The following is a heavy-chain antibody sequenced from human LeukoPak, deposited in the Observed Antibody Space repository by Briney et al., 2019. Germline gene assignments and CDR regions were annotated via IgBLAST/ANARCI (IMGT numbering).Heavy chain of an antibody. J-gene: IGHJ6*02. CDR3: ATPGVDYYYYGMDV. Sequence: ASVKVSCKASGYTFTSYGISWVRQAPGQGLGWMGWISAYNGNTNYAQKLQGRVTMTTDTSTSTAYMELRSLRSDDTAVYYCATPGVDYYYYGMDVWGQGTTVTVSS. D-gene: IGHD2-15*01. CDR2: ISAYNGNT. CDR1: GYTFTSYG. V-gene: IGHV1-18*01.